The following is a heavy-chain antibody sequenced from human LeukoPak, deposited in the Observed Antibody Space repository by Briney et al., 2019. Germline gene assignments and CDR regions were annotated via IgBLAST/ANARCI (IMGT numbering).Heavy chain of an antibody. J-gene: IGHJ4*02. V-gene: IGHV1-69*01. CDR3: AGAQQLWSQTFDY. CDR1: GGTFSSYA. CDR2: IIPIFGTA. D-gene: IGHD5-18*01. Sequence: ASVKVSCKASGGTFSSYAISWVRQAPGQGLEWMGGIIPIFGTANYAQKFQGRVTITADESTSTAYMGLSSLRSEDTAVYYCAGAQQLWSQTFDYWGQGTLVTVSS.